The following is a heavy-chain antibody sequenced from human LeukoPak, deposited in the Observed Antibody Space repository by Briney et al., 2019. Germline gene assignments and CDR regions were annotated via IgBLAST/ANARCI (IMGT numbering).Heavy chain of an antibody. V-gene: IGHV5-51*01. D-gene: IGHD3-22*01. J-gene: IGHJ3*02. CDR3: ARRRYVSSGYYYVRPSGAFDI. CDR2: IYPGDSDT. Sequence: GESLKISCKGSGYSFTSYWIGWVRQMPGKGLEWMGIIYPGDSDTRYSPSFQGQVTISADKSISTAYLQWSSLKASDTAMYYCARRRYVSSGYYYVRPSGAFDIWGQGTMVTVSS. CDR1: GYSFTSYW.